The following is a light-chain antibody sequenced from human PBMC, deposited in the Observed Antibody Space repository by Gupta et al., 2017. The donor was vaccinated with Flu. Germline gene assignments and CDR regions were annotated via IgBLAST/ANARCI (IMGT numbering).Light chain of an antibody. Sequence: QSVLTQPPSAPGPPGQRVTVSGAGSSSNIGAGYDVHWYQQLPGTAPKLLIYRNTNRPSGVPDRFSGSKSGTSASLAITGLQAEDETDYYCQSYDSSLSGFVFGTGTKVTVL. CDR1: SSNIGAGYD. CDR2: RNT. V-gene: IGLV1-40*01. J-gene: IGLJ1*01. CDR3: QSYDSSLSGFV.